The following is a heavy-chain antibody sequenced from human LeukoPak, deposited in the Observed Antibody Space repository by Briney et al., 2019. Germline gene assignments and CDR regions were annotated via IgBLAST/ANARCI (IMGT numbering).Heavy chain of an antibody. CDR1: GFTFSSHS. V-gene: IGHV3-21*01. J-gene: IGHJ4*02. CDR2: ISSSSSYI. CDR3: ARDVSDSYYDSSGHNDY. Sequence: GGSLRLSCAASGFTFSSHSMNWVRQAPGKGLEWVSSISSSSSYIYYADSVKGRFTISRDNAKNSLYLQMNSLRAEDTAVYYCARDVSDSYYDSSGHNDYWGQGTLVTVSS. D-gene: IGHD3-22*01.